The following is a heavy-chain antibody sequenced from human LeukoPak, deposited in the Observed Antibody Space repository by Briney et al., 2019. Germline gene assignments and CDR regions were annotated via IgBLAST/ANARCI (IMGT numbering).Heavy chain of an antibody. CDR3: ARERGIRALYFDN. Sequence: GGSLRLSCAASRFTCSSYTRHWVRQAPGKGLEWVALTSSDGNKYFADSVQGRFTISRDNSRNTVYLQLDSLRPDDTAVYYCARERGIRALYFDNWGQGTLVTVSS. V-gene: IGHV3-30*04. CDR2: TSSDGNK. J-gene: IGHJ4*02. CDR1: RFTCSSYT. D-gene: IGHD3-16*01.